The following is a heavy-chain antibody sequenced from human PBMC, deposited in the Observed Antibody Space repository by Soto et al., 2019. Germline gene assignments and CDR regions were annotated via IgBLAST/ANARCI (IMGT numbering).Heavy chain of an antibody. Sequence: EVQLLESGGGLVQPGGSLRLSCAAPGFTFSNYAMNWVRQAPGKGLEWVSVISGSGGSTYYADSVKGRFTISRDNSKNTLYLQMNSLRGEATVVYYCARRSSGWYFDYWGQGTLVTVSS. CDR1: GFTFSNYA. J-gene: IGHJ4*02. CDR2: ISGSGGST. CDR3: ARRSSGWYFDY. D-gene: IGHD6-19*01. V-gene: IGHV3-23*01.